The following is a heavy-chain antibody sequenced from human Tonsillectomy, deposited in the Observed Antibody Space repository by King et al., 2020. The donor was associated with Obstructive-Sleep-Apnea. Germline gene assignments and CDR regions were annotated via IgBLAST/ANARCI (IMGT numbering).Heavy chain of an antibody. J-gene: IGHJ3*02. Sequence: QLQESGPGLVKPSETLSLTCTVSGGSISSYYCSCIRQPPGKGLEWIGYIYYSGSTNYNPSLKSRVTISVDTSKNQFSLKLSSVTAADTAVYYCARVLLAIAFDIWGQGTMVTVSS. CDR1: GGSISSYY. D-gene: IGHD1-20*01. CDR3: ARVLLAIAFDI. V-gene: IGHV4-59*01. CDR2: IYYSGST.